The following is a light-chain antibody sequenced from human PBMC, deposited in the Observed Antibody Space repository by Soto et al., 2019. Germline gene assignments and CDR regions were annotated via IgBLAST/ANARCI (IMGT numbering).Light chain of an antibody. J-gene: IGKJ5*01. CDR3: QQYGSSPIT. Sequence: ENVLTQSPGSLSLSPGERATLSSRASQSVSSSYLAWYQQKPGQAPRLLIYGASSRATGIPDRFSGSGSGTDFSLTISRLEPEDFAVYYCQQYGSSPITFGHGTRLEIK. CDR1: QSVSSSY. CDR2: GAS. V-gene: IGKV3-20*01.